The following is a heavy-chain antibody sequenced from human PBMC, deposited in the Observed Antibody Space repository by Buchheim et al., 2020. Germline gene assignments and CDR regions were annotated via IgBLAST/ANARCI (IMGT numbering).Heavy chain of an antibody. V-gene: IGHV3-30*04. CDR2: ISYDGSNK. CDR1: GFTFSSYA. D-gene: IGHD1/OR15-1a*01. CDR3: ARDSAGTALDY. J-gene: IGHJ4*02. Sequence: QVQLAESGGGVVQPGRSLRLSCAASGFTFSSYAMHWVRQAPGKGLEWVAVISYDGSNKYYADSVKGRFTISRDNSKNTLYLQMNSLRAEDTAVYYCARDSAGTALDYWGQGTL.